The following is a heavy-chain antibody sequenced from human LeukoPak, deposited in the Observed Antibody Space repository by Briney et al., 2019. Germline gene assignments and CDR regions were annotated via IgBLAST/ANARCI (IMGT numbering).Heavy chain of an antibody. V-gene: IGHV1-18*01. Sequence: ASVKVSCKASGYTFTSYGISWVRQAPGQGLEWMGWISAYNVNTNYAQKLQGRVTMTTDTSTSTAYMELRSLRSDDTAVYYCARWGSYCSSTSCSLFDYWGQGTLVTVSS. D-gene: IGHD2-2*01. CDR1: GYTFTSYG. J-gene: IGHJ4*02. CDR3: ARWGSYCSSTSCSLFDY. CDR2: ISAYNVNT.